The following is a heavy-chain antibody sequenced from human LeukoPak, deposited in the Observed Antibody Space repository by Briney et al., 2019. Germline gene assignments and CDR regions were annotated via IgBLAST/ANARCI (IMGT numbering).Heavy chain of an antibody. D-gene: IGHD5-18*01. CDR2: LNHRGST. Sequence: PSETLSLTCAIHGGSFSGYYWNWIRQPPGKGLEWIGELNHRGSTNANPSLKSRVTMSVDTSKKQFSLKLSSVTAADTAVYYCAGGYNYGSDAFDIWGQGTMVTVS. CDR1: GGSFSGYY. J-gene: IGHJ3*02. V-gene: IGHV4-34*01. CDR3: AGGYNYGSDAFDI.